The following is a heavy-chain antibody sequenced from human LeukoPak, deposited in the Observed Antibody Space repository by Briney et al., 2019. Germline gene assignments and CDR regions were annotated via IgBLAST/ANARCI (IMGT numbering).Heavy chain of an antibody. J-gene: IGHJ4*02. CDR3: ARHDCSSTSCYPARLFDY. CDR2: IYTSGST. V-gene: IGHV4-61*02. Sequence: SQTLSLTCTVSGGSINSGTYYWSWIRQPAGKRLEWIGRIYTSGSTNYNPSLKSRVAISLDTSKNQFSLKLSSVTAADTAVYYCARHDCSSTSCYPARLFDYWGQGTLVTVSS. D-gene: IGHD2-2*01. CDR1: GGSINSGTYY.